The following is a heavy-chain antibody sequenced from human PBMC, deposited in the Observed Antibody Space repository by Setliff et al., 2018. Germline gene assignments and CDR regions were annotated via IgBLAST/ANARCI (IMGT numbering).Heavy chain of an antibody. V-gene: IGHV2-26*01. CDR1: GFSLSNARMG. Sequence: CPTLVNPTETLTLTCTVSGFSLSNARMGVSWIRQPPGKTLEWLAHIFSNDEKSYSTSLESRLTISKDTSKSQVVLTMTNMDPADTATYYCARYYYDSSAYYPFLYWGQGMLVTVSS. D-gene: IGHD3-22*01. CDR3: ARYYYDSSAYYPFLY. J-gene: IGHJ4*02. CDR2: IFSNDEK.